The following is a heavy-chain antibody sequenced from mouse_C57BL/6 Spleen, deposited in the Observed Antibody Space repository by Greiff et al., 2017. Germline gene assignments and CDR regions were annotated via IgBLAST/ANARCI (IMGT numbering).Heavy chain of an antibody. Sequence: VQLVESGAELVKPGASVKISCKASGYAFSSYWMNWVKQRPGKGLEWIGQIYPGDGDTNYNGKFKGKATLTADKSSSTAYMQLSSLTSEDSAVYFCASYYYGSSYWYFDVWGTGTTVTVSS. V-gene: IGHV1-80*01. CDR3: ASYYYGSSYWYFDV. CDR2: IYPGDGDT. D-gene: IGHD1-1*01. J-gene: IGHJ1*03. CDR1: GYAFSSYW.